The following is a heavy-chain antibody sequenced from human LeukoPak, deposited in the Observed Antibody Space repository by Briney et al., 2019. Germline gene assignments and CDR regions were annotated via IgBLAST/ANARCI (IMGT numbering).Heavy chain of an antibody. J-gene: IGHJ4*02. CDR3: ARTSRKGNFDY. D-gene: IGHD6-6*01. CDR2: IYYSGST. Sequence: SETLSLTCTVSGGSISSGGYYWSWIRQHPGKGLEWIGYIYYSGSTYYNPSLKSRVTISVDTSKNQFSLKLSSVTAADTAVYYRARTSRKGNFDYWGQGTLVTVSS. CDR1: GGSISSGGYY. V-gene: IGHV4-31*03.